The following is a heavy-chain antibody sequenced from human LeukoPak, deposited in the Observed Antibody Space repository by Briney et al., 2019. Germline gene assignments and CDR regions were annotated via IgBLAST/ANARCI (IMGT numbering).Heavy chain of an antibody. D-gene: IGHD5-18*01. Sequence: SETLSLTCAVYGGSFSAYYWTWIRQPPGKGLEWIGEINHSGSSNYNSSLRSRVTISVDTSYKQFSLRLSSVTAADTAVYCCAPRGDIEHSYVYGKWFDPWGQGTRVTVSS. J-gene: IGHJ5*02. CDR2: INHSGSS. V-gene: IGHV4-34*01. CDR1: GGSFSAYY. CDR3: APRGDIEHSYVYGKWFDP.